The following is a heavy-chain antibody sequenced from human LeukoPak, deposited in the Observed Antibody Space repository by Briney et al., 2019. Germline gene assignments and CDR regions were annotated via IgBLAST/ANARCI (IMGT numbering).Heavy chain of an antibody. Sequence: PGRSLRLSCAASGFTFSSYGMHWVRQAPGKGLEWVAVISYDGSNKYYADSVKGRFTISRDNSKNTLYLQMNSLRAEDTAIYYCAKSVTWRTSYYYGMDVWGQGTTVTVSS. D-gene: IGHD4-11*01. CDR1: GFTFSSYG. V-gene: IGHV3-30*18. CDR3: AKSVTWRTSYYYGMDV. CDR2: ISYDGSNK. J-gene: IGHJ6*02.